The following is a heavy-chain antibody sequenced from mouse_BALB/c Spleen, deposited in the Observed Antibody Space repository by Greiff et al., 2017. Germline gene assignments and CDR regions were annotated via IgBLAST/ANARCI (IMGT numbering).Heavy chain of an antibody. V-gene: IGHV1-54*01. CDR2: INPGSGGT. Sequence: VQLVESGAELVRPGTSVKVSCKASGYAFTNYLIEWVKQRPGQGLEWIGVINPGSGGTNYNEKFKGKATLTADKSSSTAYMQLSSLTSDDSAVYFCAREGYYYGSRGYFDYWGQGTTLTVSS. J-gene: IGHJ2*01. CDR1: GYAFTNYL. CDR3: AREGYYYGSRGYFDY. D-gene: IGHD1-1*01.